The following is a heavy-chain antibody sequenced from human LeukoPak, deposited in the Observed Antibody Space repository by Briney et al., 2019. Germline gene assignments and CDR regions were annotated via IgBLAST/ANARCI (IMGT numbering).Heavy chain of an antibody. Sequence: IPSETLSLTCAVYGGSFSGYYWSWIRQPPGKGLEWIGEINHSGSTNYNPSLKSRVTISVDTSKNQFSLKLSSVTAADTAVYYCARKGAVAGEGFDYWGQGTLVTVSS. CDR2: INHSGST. V-gene: IGHV4-34*01. CDR3: ARKGAVAGEGFDY. D-gene: IGHD6-19*01. J-gene: IGHJ4*02. CDR1: GGSFSGYY.